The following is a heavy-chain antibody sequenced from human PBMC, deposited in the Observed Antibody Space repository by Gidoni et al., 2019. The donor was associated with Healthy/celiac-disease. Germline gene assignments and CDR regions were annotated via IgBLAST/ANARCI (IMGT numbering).Heavy chain of an antibody. J-gene: IGHJ5*02. Sequence: GLEWIGEINHSGSTNYNPSLKSRVTISVDTSKNQFSLKLSSVTAADTAVYYCARGRGIVVVPAARVGWFDPWGQGTLVTVSS. CDR3: ARGRGIVVVPAARVGWFDP. V-gene: IGHV4-34*01. CDR2: INHSGST. D-gene: IGHD2-2*01.